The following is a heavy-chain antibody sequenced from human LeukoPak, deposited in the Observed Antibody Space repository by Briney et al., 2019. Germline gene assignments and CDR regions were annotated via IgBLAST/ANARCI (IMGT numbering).Heavy chain of an antibody. V-gene: IGHV3-33*01. Sequence: PGGSLRLSCAASGFTFSSYGMHWVRQTPGKGLEWVAVIWSDGSNKYYADSVKGRFTISRDNSKSTLYLQMNSLRAEDTAVYYCARGSGSFSGGFDYWGQGTLVTVSS. CDR1: GFTFSSYG. CDR3: ARGSGSFSGGFDY. D-gene: IGHD1-26*01. CDR2: IWSDGSNK. J-gene: IGHJ4*02.